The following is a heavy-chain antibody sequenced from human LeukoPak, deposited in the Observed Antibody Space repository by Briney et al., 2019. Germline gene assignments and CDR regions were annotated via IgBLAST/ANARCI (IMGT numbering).Heavy chain of an antibody. CDR3: AKSGREMATIYQNWFDP. CDR1: GFTFSSYW. CDR2: INSDGSST. D-gene: IGHD5-24*01. J-gene: IGHJ5*02. V-gene: IGHV3-74*01. Sequence: GGSLRLSCAASGFTFSSYWMHWVRQAPGKGLVWVSRINSDGSSTSYADSVKGRFTISRDNSKNTLYLQMNSLRAEDTAVYYWAKSGREMATIYQNWFDPWGQGTLVTVSS.